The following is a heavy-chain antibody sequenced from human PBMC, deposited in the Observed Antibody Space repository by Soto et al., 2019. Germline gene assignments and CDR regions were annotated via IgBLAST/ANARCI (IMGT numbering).Heavy chain of an antibody. CDR3: ARLGGYYQALDT. Sequence: SETLSLTCSVSGGSVSTYHWSWIRQPPGKGLEWIGYVYYTGSTNYNPSLKSRVTTSVDTSKNQFSLKLSSVTAADTAVYYCARLGGYYQALDTWGQGTLVTVSS. J-gene: IGHJ5*02. D-gene: IGHD3-22*01. CDR1: GGSVSTYH. CDR2: VYYTGST. V-gene: IGHV4-59*08.